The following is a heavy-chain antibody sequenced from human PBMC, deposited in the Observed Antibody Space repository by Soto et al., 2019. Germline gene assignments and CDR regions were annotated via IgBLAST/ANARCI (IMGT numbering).Heavy chain of an antibody. CDR1: GFTFSSSA. V-gene: IGHV3-23*01. D-gene: IGHD6-19*01. Sequence: EVRLLESGGGLAQPGGSRRLSCAASGFTFSSSAMNWVRQAPGKGLEWVSPIRVGGGDTFYADSVRGRFTVSRDISRNTLYLQMNSLRAEDTAIYYCAKCSVGTVRTSGWCNWFDPWGQGTLVTVSS. CDR3: AKCSVGTVRTSGWCNWFDP. J-gene: IGHJ5*02. CDR2: IRVGGGDT.